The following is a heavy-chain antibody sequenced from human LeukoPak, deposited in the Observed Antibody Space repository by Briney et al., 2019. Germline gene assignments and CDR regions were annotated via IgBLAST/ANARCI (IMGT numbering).Heavy chain of an antibody. J-gene: IGHJ4*02. D-gene: IGHD4-17*01. CDR1: GFTFDDYA. V-gene: IGHV3-43*02. CDR2: ISWDGGST. Sequence: GGSLRLSCAASGFTFDDYAMHWVRQAPGKGLEGVSLISWDGGSTYYADSVTGRFTISRDNSKNSLYLQMNSLRTQDTALYYCAKGDYGDYEDYFDYWGQGTLVTVPS. CDR3: AKGDYGDYEDYFDY.